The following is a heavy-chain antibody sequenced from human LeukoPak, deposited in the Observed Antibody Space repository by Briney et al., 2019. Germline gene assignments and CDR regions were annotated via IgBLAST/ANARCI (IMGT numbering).Heavy chain of an antibody. V-gene: IGHV4-34*01. D-gene: IGHD5-24*01. CDR2: INHSGST. CDR3: ARVAEMATTGDY. J-gene: IGHJ4*02. CDR1: GGSFSGYY. Sequence: PSETLSLTCAVYGGSFSGYYWSWIRQPPGKGLEWIAEINHSGSTNYNPSLKSRVTISVDTSKDQFSLKLSSVTAADTAVYYCARVAEMATTGDYWGQGTLVTVSS.